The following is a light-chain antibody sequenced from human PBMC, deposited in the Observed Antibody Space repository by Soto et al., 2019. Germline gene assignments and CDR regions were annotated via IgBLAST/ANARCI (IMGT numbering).Light chain of an antibody. CDR1: SSDIGAYDY. Sequence: QSALTQPASLAGSPGQSITSSCTGTSSDIGAYDYVSWFQQHPGKAPKLMISEVNNRPSGVSNRFSGPKSGNTAYLPISGLQVEAEAAYFCFSFTTTSTHVFGTGTKVTVL. J-gene: IGLJ1*01. CDR3: FSFTTTSTHV. V-gene: IGLV2-14*01. CDR2: EVN.